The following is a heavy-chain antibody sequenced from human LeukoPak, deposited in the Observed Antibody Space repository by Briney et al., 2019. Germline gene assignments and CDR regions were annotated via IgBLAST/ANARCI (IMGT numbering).Heavy chain of an antibody. Sequence: ASVKVSCKASGYTFTGYYMHWVRQAPGQGLEWMGWINPNSGGTYYAQKFQGRVSMTRDTSISTAYMELSSLRSDDTAVYYCARHGRERPRADAFDIWGQGTMVTVSS. CDR1: GYTFTGYY. CDR2: INPNSGGT. D-gene: IGHD1-26*01. V-gene: IGHV1-2*02. CDR3: ARHGRERPRADAFDI. J-gene: IGHJ3*02.